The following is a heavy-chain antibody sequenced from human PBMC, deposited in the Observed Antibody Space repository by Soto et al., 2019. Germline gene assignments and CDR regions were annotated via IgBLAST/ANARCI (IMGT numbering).Heavy chain of an antibody. Sequence: GGSLRLSCAASGFTFSSYSMNWVRQAPGKGLEWVSYISSISTIYYADSVKGRFTISRDNAKNSLYLQVNSLRDEDTAVYYCARAGIAARDATHSWGQGTLVTVSS. V-gene: IGHV3-48*02. CDR3: ARAGIAARDATHS. CDR1: GFTFSSYS. CDR2: ISSISTI. J-gene: IGHJ4*02. D-gene: IGHD6-6*01.